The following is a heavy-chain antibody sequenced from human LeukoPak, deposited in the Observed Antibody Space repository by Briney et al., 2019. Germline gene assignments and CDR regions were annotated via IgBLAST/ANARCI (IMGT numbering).Heavy chain of an antibody. CDR2: IYHSGST. CDR3: ARLTGELLAFDI. CDR1: GGSISSGGYS. Sequence: SETLSLTCAVSGGSISSGGYSWSWIRQPPGKGLEWIGYIYHSGSTYYNPSLKSRVTISVDRSKNQFSLKLSSVTAADTAVYYCARLTGELLAFDIWGQGTMVTVSS. D-gene: IGHD7-27*01. V-gene: IGHV4-30-2*01. J-gene: IGHJ3*02.